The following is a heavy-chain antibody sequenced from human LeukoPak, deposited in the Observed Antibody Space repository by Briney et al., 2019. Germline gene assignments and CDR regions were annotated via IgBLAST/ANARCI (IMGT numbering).Heavy chain of an antibody. D-gene: IGHD4-17*01. V-gene: IGHV3-30*18. Sequence: RGSLRVSRAVSVFTFSKYGIHLVRPALDERVGRVAAISHDGSFKYYADSVRGRFTISRDNSKYTLSLHMNSLRAEDTAVYYCSKDTYERDGYGDHLRDFMDVWGQGTTVTVSS. CDR2: ISHDGSFK. CDR3: SKDTYERDGYGDHLRDFMDV. J-gene: IGHJ6*02. CDR1: VFTFSKYG.